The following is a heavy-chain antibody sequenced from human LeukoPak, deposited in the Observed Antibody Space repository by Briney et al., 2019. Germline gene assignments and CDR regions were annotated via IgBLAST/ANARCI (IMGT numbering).Heavy chain of an antibody. J-gene: IGHJ6*02. CDR1: GFTFSSYA. D-gene: IGHD6-19*01. Sequence: GGSLRLSCAASGFTFSSYAMSWVRLAPGKGLQWVSVISGGDGSTYYADSVKGRFTISRDNAKNSLYLQMNSLRAEDTALYYCAKDMEVADLYYYYGMDVWGQGTTVTVSS. CDR2: ISGGDGST. CDR3: AKDMEVADLYYYYGMDV. V-gene: IGHV3-23*01.